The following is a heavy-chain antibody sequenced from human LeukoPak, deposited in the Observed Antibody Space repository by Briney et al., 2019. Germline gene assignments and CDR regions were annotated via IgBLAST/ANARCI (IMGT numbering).Heavy chain of an antibody. D-gene: IGHD5-18*01. Sequence: GGSLRLSCAASGFTFSNYSMNWVRQAPGKGLEWVSSISSSSSYIYYADSVKGRFTISRDNAKNSLYLQMNSLRAEDTAVYYCARDNTAMVFFPGYYYYYYMDVWGKGTTVTVSS. CDR2: ISSSSSYI. CDR1: GFTFSNYS. V-gene: IGHV3-21*01. J-gene: IGHJ6*03. CDR3: ARDNTAMVFFPGYYYYYYMDV.